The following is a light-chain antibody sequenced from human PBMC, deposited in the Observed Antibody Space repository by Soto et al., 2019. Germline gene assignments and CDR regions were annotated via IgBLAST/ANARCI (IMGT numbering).Light chain of an antibody. CDR1: QSVISSY. J-gene: IGKJ1*01. Sequence: EIVLTQSPGTLSLSPGERATLSCRASQSVISSYLAWYQQKPGQAPRLLIYRASSRATGIPDRFSGSGSGTDFTLTISRLEPEDFAVYYCQQYGSYWTFGQGTKVDIK. CDR3: QQYGSYWT. CDR2: RAS. V-gene: IGKV3-20*01.